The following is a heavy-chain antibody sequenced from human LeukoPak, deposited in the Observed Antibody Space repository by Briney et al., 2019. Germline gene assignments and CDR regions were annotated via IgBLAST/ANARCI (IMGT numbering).Heavy chain of an antibody. CDR3: ARDLSSGYDLFDY. Sequence: GGSLRLSCAASGFTFSSYWMSWVRQAPGKGLEWVANIKQDGSEKYYVDSVKGRFTISRDNAKNSLYLQMNSLRAEDTAVYYCARDLSSGYDLFDYWGQGTLVTVSS. D-gene: IGHD5-12*01. V-gene: IGHV3-7*01. CDR2: IKQDGSEK. J-gene: IGHJ4*02. CDR1: GFTFSSYW.